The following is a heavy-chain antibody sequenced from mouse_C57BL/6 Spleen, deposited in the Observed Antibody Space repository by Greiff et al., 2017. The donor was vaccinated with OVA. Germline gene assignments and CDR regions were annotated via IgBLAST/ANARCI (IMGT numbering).Heavy chain of an antibody. V-gene: IGHV5-4*03. CDR1: GFTFSSYA. J-gene: IGHJ4*01. Sequence: EVKVVESGGGLVKPGGSLKLSCAASGFTFSSYAMSWVRQTPEKRLEWVATISDGGSYTYYPDNVKGRFTISRDNAKNNLYLQMSHLKSEDTAMYYCARVYYDYDVNYAMDYWGQGTSVTVSS. D-gene: IGHD2-4*01. CDR3: ARVYYDYDVNYAMDY. CDR2: ISDGGSYT.